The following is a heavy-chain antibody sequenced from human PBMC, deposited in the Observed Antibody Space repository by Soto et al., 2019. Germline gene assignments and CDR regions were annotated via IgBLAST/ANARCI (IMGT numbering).Heavy chain of an antibody. D-gene: IGHD3-3*01. J-gene: IGHJ6*02. CDR2: IIPIFSTA. CDR3: ASSRITIFGVPPMATYYYYGMDV. Sequence: QVQLAQSGAEVKKPGSSVKVSCKASGGTFSSYAISRVRQAPGQGLEWMGGIIPIFSTANYAQKFQGRVTSTADESTSTVYVELSSLRSEDTAVFYCASSRITIFGVPPMATYYYYGMDVWGQGTTVTVSS. V-gene: IGHV1-69*01. CDR1: GGTFSSYA.